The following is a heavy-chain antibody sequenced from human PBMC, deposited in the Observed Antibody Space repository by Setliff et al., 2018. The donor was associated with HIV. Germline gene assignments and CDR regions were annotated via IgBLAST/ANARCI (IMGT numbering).Heavy chain of an antibody. Sequence: SETLSLTCTVSGGSVSSSYYYWDWIRQPPGKGLEWIGSIYYSGSTNYNPSLKSRVTISVDTSKNQFSLKLSSVTAADTAVYYCARVWFGELSRVDYWGQGTLVTVSS. D-gene: IGHD3-10*01. CDR1: GGSVSSSYYY. CDR3: ARVWFGELSRVDY. CDR2: IYYSGST. J-gene: IGHJ4*02. V-gene: IGHV4-39*07.